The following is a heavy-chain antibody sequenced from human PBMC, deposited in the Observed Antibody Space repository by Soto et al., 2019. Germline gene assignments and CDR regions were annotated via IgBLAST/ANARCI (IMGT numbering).Heavy chain of an antibody. J-gene: IGHJ6*02. D-gene: IGHD6-13*01. CDR1: GGSISNADFY. V-gene: IGHV4-30-4*01. Sequence: SETLSLTCTVSGGSISNADFYWSWIRQPPGKGLEWIGYIYYSKITFYSPSLKGRVFISIDTSKNQFSLKLSSVTAADTAVYYCASGTPYYYYYVLDVWGQGSTVTVSS. CDR3: ASGTPYYYYYVLDV. CDR2: IYYSKIT.